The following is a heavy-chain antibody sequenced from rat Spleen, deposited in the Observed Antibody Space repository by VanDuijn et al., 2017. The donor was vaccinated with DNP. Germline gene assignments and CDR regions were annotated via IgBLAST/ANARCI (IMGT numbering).Heavy chain of an antibody. V-gene: IGHV5-58*01. Sequence: EVQLVETGGGLVQPGRSLKLSCVASGFTFTKYWMYWIRQAPGKGLEWIASINTDGGSTYYPDSVRGRFTISRDNAENTVYLQMDSLRSEDTATYYCAKDFHFYAMDAWGQGTSVTVSS. CDR2: INTDGGST. CDR1: GFTFTKYW. J-gene: IGHJ4*01. CDR3: AKDFHFYAMDA.